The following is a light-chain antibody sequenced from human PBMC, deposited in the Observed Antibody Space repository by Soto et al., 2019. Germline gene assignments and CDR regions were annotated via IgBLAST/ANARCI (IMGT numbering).Light chain of an antibody. Sequence: AIQVTQSPSSLSASVGDRVTITCRASQGIRNDLSWYQQKPGKAPKFLIFAASNLQSGVPSRFSGSGSGTDFTLTISSLQPEDFATYFCLQDDDYPFTFGGGTKVEIK. V-gene: IGKV1-6*01. CDR2: AAS. CDR1: QGIRND. J-gene: IGKJ4*01. CDR3: LQDDDYPFT.